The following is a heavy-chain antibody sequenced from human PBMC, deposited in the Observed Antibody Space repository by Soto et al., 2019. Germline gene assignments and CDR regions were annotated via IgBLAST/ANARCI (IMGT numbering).Heavy chain of an antibody. Sequence: QVQLQQWGAGLLKPSETLSLTCAVYDGSSNNYYWSWIRQPPGKGLEWIGEFNHSGSTNYNADLKSRVTISEDTSKKQFSLELRFVTAADTAVYYCARGGLIRGVLYYWGQGTLVTVSS. D-gene: IGHD3-10*01. CDR2: FNHSGST. J-gene: IGHJ4*02. CDR1: DGSSNNYY. V-gene: IGHV4-34*01. CDR3: ARGGLIRGVLYY.